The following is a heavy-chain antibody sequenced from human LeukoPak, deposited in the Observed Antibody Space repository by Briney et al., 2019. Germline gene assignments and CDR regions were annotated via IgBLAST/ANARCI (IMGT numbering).Heavy chain of an antibody. Sequence: GGSLRLSCEASGFTFNTYSMNWARQAPGKGLEWVSSIDSSGGYMFYADSVKGRFTISRDNAKNSLYLQMNSLRAEDTAVYYCIQLYMDVWGKGTTVTVSS. J-gene: IGHJ6*03. V-gene: IGHV3-21*01. CDR2: IDSSGGYM. CDR3: IQLYMDV. D-gene: IGHD1-1*01. CDR1: GFTFNTYS.